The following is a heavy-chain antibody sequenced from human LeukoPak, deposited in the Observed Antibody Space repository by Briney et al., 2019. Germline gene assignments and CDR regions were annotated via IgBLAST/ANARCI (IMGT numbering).Heavy chain of an antibody. CDR1: GFSLSTNKMC. V-gene: IGHV2-70*11. CDR3: ARVVAGPNWFDP. Sequence: SGPALVKPTQTLTLTCTFSGFSLSTNKMCVSWIRQPPGKALEWLARIDWDDDKYYSTSLKTRLTISKDTSKNQVVLTMTNMDPVDTATYYCARVVAGPNWFDPWGQGTPVTVSS. D-gene: IGHD2-15*01. J-gene: IGHJ5*02. CDR2: IDWDDDK.